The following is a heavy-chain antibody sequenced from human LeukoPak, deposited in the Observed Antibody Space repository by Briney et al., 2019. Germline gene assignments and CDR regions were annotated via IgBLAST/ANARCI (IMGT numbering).Heavy chain of an antibody. V-gene: IGHV3-73*01. CDR1: GFTFSGSA. D-gene: IGHD1-1*01. CDR2: IRSKANSYAT. Sequence: PGGSLRLSCAASGFTFSGSAMHWVRQASGKGLEWVGRIRSKANSYATAYAASVKGRFTISRDDSKNTAYLQMNSLKTEDTAVYYCTRRNTYLVTTGRTGTTDYWGQGTLVTVSS. J-gene: IGHJ4*02. CDR3: TRRNTYLVTTGRTGTTDY.